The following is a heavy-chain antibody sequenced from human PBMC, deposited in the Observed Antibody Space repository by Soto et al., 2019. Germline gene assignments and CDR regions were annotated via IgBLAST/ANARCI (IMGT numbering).Heavy chain of an antibody. V-gene: IGHV1-2*02. D-gene: IGHD1-26*01. CDR2: INPNSGGT. Sequence: ASLKVSCKASGYTFTVYYMHCVRQAPGQGLEWMGWINPNSGGTNYAQKLQGRVTMTRDTSISTAYMELSRLRSDDTAVYYCASGPVGATTYFDYWGQATLVTVSS. CDR3: ASGPVGATTYFDY. CDR1: GYTFTVYY. J-gene: IGHJ4*02.